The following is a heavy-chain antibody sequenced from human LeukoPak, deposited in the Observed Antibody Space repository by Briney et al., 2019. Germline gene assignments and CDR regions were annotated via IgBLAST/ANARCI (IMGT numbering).Heavy chain of an antibody. J-gene: IGHJ4*02. V-gene: IGHV1-18*01. D-gene: IGHD3-22*01. CDR3: ARSASGRGYYFPFDY. Sequence: GASVKVSCKASGYSFTSYGISWVRQAPGQGLEWMGWISLYNGDTNYAQKVQGRVTMTTDASTNTAYMELWSLRSDDTAVYYCARSASGRGYYFPFDYWGQGTPVTVSS. CDR2: ISLYNGDT. CDR1: GYSFTSYG.